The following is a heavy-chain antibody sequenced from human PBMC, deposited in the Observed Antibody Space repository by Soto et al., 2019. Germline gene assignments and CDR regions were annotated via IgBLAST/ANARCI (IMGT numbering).Heavy chain of an antibody. Sequence: GGSLRLSCAGSGFTFSNAWMSWVRQAPGKGLEWIGLIKSKVNGETIHYAAPVKGRFTISRDDSRNTVYLEMNSLKTDDTALYYCTTGWNIDFWGQGTLVTVSS. D-gene: IGHD1-1*01. V-gene: IGHV3-15*01. CDR3: TTGWNIDF. CDR1: GFTFSNAW. J-gene: IGHJ4*02. CDR2: IKSKVNGETI.